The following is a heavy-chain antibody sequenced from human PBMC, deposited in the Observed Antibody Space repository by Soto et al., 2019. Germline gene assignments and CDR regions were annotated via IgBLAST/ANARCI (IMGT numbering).Heavy chain of an antibody. D-gene: IGHD3-10*01. Sequence: GGSLRLSCAASGFTFSSYSMNWVRQAPGKGLEWVSSISSSSSYIYYADSGKGRFTISRDNAKNSLYLQMNSLRAEDTAVYYCARARYGSGSSHSPFYYYYYGMDVWGQGTTVTVSS. CDR1: GFTFSSYS. V-gene: IGHV3-21*01. CDR3: ARARYGSGSSHSPFYYYYYGMDV. J-gene: IGHJ6*02. CDR2: ISSSSSYI.